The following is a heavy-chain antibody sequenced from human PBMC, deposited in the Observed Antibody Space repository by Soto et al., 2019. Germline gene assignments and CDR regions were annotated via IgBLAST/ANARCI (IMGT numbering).Heavy chain of an antibody. CDR3: ARGINYYDSSGDSWFDP. D-gene: IGHD3-22*01. Sequence: ASVKVSCKASGYTFTNFGISWVRQAPGQGLEWMGWINAGNGNTNYSQKFQGRVTITRDTSASTAYMELSSLRSEDTAVYYCARGINYYDSSGDSWFDPWGQGTLVTVSS. V-gene: IGHV1-18*01. CDR1: GYTFTNFG. CDR2: INAGNGNT. J-gene: IGHJ5*02.